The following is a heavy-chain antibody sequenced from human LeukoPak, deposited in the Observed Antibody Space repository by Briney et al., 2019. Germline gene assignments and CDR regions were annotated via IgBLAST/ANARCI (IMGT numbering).Heavy chain of an antibody. J-gene: IGHJ5*02. CDR3: ARVGLSDYSSSGFDP. D-gene: IGHD6-6*01. V-gene: IGHV1-69*04. Sequence: SVKVSCKASGGTFSSYAISWVRQAPGQGLEWMGRIIPILGIANYAQKFQGRVTITADKSTSTAYMELSSLRSEDTAVYYCARVGLSDYSSSGFDPWGQGTLVTVSS. CDR2: IIPILGIA. CDR1: GGTFSSYA.